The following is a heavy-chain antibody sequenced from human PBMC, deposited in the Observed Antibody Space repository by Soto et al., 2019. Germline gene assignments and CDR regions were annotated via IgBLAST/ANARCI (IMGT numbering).Heavy chain of an antibody. V-gene: IGHV1-46*01. CDR2: INPSGGST. D-gene: IGHD3-3*01. CDR3: GRVRTRYYWSGYSPVDI. Sequence: QVLLAQSGAEVKKPGASVKVSCKTSGYTFTSYIIQWVRQAPGQGLEWVGMINPSGGSTNYAQKFQGRVTVTRDTSTSTVYMDLSSLRSEDTAVYYCGRVRTRYYWSGYSPVDIWGQGTMVTVSS. J-gene: IGHJ3*02. CDR1: GYTFTSYI.